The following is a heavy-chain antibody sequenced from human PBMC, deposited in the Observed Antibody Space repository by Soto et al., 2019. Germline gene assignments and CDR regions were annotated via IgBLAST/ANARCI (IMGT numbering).Heavy chain of an antibody. J-gene: IGHJ4*02. Sequence: GGSLRLSCVASGFTFSAYDMNWVRQAPGKGLEWVSVVNGNGGSTYYADSVKGRFTISRDDSKNTVYLQMNSLRAEDTAVYYCRAYTYGQGVDYWGQGTLVTVSS. V-gene: IGHV3-23*01. D-gene: IGHD5-18*01. CDR1: GFTFSAYD. CDR2: VNGNGGST. CDR3: RAYTYGQGVDY.